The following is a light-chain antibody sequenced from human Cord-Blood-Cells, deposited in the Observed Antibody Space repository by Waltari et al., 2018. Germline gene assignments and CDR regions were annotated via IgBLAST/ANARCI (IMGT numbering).Light chain of an antibody. CDR3: CSYAGSSTFV. J-gene: IGLJ1*01. V-gene: IGLV2-23*01. Sequence: QSALTQPASVSGSPGQSLTIPCTGTSSDVGSYHLVSWYQQHPGKAPKLMIYEGSKRPSGVSNRFSGSKSGNTASLTISGLQAEDEADYYCCSYAGSSTFVFGTGTKVTVL. CDR1: SSDVGSYHL. CDR2: EGS.